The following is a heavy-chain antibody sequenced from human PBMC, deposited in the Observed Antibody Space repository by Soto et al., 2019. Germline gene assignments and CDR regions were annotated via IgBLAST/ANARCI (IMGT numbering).Heavy chain of an antibody. V-gene: IGHV3-48*01. CDR1: GFTFSSYS. CDR3: ARTTGHTYDYIWGSYQY. CDR2: ISSSSSTI. J-gene: IGHJ4*02. Sequence: GGSLRLSCAASGFTFSSYSMNWVRQAPGKGLEWVSYISSSSSTIYYADSVKGRFTISRDNAKNSLYLQMNSLRAEDTAVYYCARTTGHTYDYIWGSYQYWGQGTLVTVSS. D-gene: IGHD3-16*02.